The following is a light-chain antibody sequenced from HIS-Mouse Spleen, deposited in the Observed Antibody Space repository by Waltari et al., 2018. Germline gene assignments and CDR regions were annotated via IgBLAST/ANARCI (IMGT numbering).Light chain of an antibody. CDR3: CSYAGSLVV. V-gene: IGLV2-23*01. J-gene: IGLJ2*01. CDR1: SSDVGSYNL. CDR2: EGS. Sequence: QSALTQPASVSGSPGQSITISCTGTSSDVGSYNLVSWYPQHPGKAPKLMIYEGSKRPSGVSNRFSGSKSGNTASLTISGLQAEDEADYYCCSYAGSLVVFGGGTKLTVL.